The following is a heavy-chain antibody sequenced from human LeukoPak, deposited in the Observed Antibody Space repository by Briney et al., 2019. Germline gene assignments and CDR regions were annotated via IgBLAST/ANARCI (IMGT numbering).Heavy chain of an antibody. V-gene: IGHV4-59*12. D-gene: IGHD3-16*02. J-gene: IGHJ4*02. CDR3: ARDNPIMITFGGVIGTPFDY. Sequence: SETLSLTCTVSGGSNYWTWIRQAPGRGLEWIAYIHYSGSPHYNPSLRSRVTISVDTSKNQFSLKLSSVTAADTAVYYCARDNPIMITFGGVIGTPFDYWGQGTLVTVSS. CDR1: GGSNY. CDR2: IHYSGSP.